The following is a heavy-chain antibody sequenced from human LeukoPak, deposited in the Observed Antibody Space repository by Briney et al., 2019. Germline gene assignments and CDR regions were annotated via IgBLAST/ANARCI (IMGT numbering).Heavy chain of an antibody. D-gene: IGHD1-1*01. CDR2: IYYSGST. V-gene: IGHV4-39*01. CDR3: ARQKVQLERGDAFDI. Sequence: PSETLSLTCNVSGGSISSNDYYWGWIRQPPGKGLEWIGSIYYSGSTYYNPSLKSRVTISVDTSKNQFSLKLSSVTAADTAVYYCARQKVQLERGDAFDIWGQGTMVTVSS. J-gene: IGHJ3*02. CDR1: GGSISSNDYY.